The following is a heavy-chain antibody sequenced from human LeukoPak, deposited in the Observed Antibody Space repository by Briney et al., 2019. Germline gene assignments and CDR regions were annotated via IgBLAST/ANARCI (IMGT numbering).Heavy chain of an antibody. CDR2: VSGSGHST. CDR1: GFTFSSHW. Sequence: PGGSLRLSCAASGFTFSSHWMHWVRQAPGKGLEWVSGVSGSGHSTVYADSVKGRFTISRDNSKSMMFLQMNSLGAEDTAVYYCAKDLLHGSGSYSWGVFDYWGQGILVTVSS. D-gene: IGHD3-10*01. CDR3: AKDLLHGSGSYSWGVFDY. J-gene: IGHJ4*02. V-gene: IGHV3-23*01.